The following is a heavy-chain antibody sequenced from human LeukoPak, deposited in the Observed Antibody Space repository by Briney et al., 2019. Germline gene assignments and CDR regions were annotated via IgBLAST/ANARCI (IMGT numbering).Heavy chain of an antibody. CDR2: INPNSGGT. CDR1: GYTFTGYY. Sequence: ASVKVSCKASGYTFTGYYMHWVRQAPGQGLEWMGWINPNSGGTNYAQKFQGRVTMTRDTSISTAYMELSSLRSEDTAVYYCARASTIFGVVIDNWFDPWGQGTLVTVSS. V-gene: IGHV1-2*02. D-gene: IGHD3-3*01. J-gene: IGHJ5*02. CDR3: ARASTIFGVVIDNWFDP.